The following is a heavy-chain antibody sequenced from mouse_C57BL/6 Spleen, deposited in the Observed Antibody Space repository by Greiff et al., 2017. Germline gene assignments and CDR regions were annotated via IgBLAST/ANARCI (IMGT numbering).Heavy chain of an antibody. Sequence: QVQLQQSGPGLVAPSQSLSITCTVSGFSLTSYGVDWVRQSPGKGLEWLGVIWGVGSTHYNSALKSRLSISKDNSKSQVFLKMNSLQTDDTAMYYCASGASGGFAYWGQGTLVTVSA. CDR2: IWGVGST. CDR3: ASGASGGFAY. V-gene: IGHV2-6*01. J-gene: IGHJ3*01. CDR1: GFSLTSYG.